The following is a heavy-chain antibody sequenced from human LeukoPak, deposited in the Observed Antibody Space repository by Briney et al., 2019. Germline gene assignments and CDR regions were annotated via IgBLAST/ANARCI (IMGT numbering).Heavy chain of an antibody. V-gene: IGHV4-59*12. J-gene: IGHJ6*03. CDR1: GGSISSYY. CDR3: ARVYGSGSYYNRWFDYYYMDV. D-gene: IGHD3-10*01. Sequence: SETLSLTCTVSGGSISSYYWSWVRQPPGKGLEWIGYIYYSGSTNYNPSLKSRVTISVDKSKNQFSLKLSSVTAADTAVYYCARVYGSGSYYNRWFDYYYMDVWGKGTTVTVSS. CDR2: IYYSGST.